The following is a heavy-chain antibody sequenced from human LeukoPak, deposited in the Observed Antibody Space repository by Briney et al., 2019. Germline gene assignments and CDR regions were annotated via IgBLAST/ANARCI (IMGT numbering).Heavy chain of an antibody. CDR3: TTVTSQWLVYYFDY. D-gene: IGHD6-19*01. CDR1: GFTFSNAW. V-gene: IGHV3-15*01. J-gene: IGHJ4*02. Sequence: GGSLGLSCAASGFTFSNAWMSWVRQAPGKGLEWVGRIKSKTDGGTTDYAAPVKGRFTISRDDSKNTLYLQMNSLKTEDTAVYYCTTVTSQWLVYYFDYWGQGTLVTVSS. CDR2: IKSKTDGGTT.